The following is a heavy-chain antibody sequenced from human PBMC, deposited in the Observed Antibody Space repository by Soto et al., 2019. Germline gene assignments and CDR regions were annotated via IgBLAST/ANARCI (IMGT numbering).Heavy chain of an antibody. D-gene: IGHD2-8*01. Sequence: GGSLRLSCAASGFTFSRYAMHWVRQAPGEGLEWVAVISRDGSSKYYGDSVKGRFTVSRDNSNNTVYLSMTSLRPDDTAVFYCARSRNGAVADSINLWGQGTLVTVSS. V-gene: IGHV3-30-3*01. CDR2: ISRDGSSK. J-gene: IGHJ4*02. CDR3: ARSRNGAVADSINL. CDR1: GFTFSRYA.